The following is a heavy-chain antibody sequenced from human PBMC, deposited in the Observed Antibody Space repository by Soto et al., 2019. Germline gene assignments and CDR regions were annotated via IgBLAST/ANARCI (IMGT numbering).Heavy chain of an antibody. Sequence: ASVKVSCKASGYTFTSYGISWVRQAPGQGLEWMGWISAYNGNTNYAQKLQGRVTMTTDTSTSTAYMELRSLRSDDTAVYYCARETLRAYDSSGYHDYYYYGMDVWGQGTTVTVSS. V-gene: IGHV1-18*01. CDR2: ISAYNGNT. J-gene: IGHJ6*02. CDR1: GYTFTSYG. CDR3: ARETLRAYDSSGYHDYYYYGMDV. D-gene: IGHD3-22*01.